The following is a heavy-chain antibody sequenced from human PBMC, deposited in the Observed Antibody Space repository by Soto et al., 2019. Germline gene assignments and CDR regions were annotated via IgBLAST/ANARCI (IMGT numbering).Heavy chain of an antibody. CDR1: GLSLSTRGVG. CDR2: LYWNDGK. D-gene: IGHD2-2*01. V-gene: IGHV2-5*01. Sequence: QITLTEPGPTLVKPTQTLTLTCTFPGLSLSTRGVGGAWISQPPGKALEWRALLYWNDGKRYSPSLKNRLSIAKDTSKNQVVVTLTNMDPADTATYSCARSRPAAKLLVRFYYYAMDVWGHGTTVTVSS. J-gene: IGHJ6*02. CDR3: ARSRPAAKLLVRFYYYAMDV.